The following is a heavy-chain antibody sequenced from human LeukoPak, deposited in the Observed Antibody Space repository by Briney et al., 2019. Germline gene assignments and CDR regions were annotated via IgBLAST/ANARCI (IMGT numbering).Heavy chain of an antibody. D-gene: IGHD6-13*01. V-gene: IGHV3-30*19. CDR2: ISYGGSNK. CDR3: ASRKAAAGPDY. Sequence: GGSLRLSCAASGFTFSSYGMHWVRQAPGKGLEWVAVISYGGSNKYYADSVKGRFTISRDNSKNTLYLQMNSLRAGDTAVYYCASRKAAAGPDYWGQGTLVTVSS. CDR1: GFTFSSYG. J-gene: IGHJ4*02.